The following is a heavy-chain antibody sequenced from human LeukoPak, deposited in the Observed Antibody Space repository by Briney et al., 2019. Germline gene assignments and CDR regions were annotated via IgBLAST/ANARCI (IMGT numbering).Heavy chain of an antibody. CDR1: GFIVSNNY. D-gene: IGHD2-2*01. CDR3: AGLRGPYQPLTLENNWFDP. Sequence: VGSLRLSCAASGFIVSNNYMSWVRLAPGKGLEWVSVFYSGGSTYYADFVKGRFTISRDNSKNTLYLQMNSLRAEDTAVYYCAGLRGPYQPLTLENNWFDPWGQGTLVTVSS. V-gene: IGHV3-53*01. J-gene: IGHJ5*02. CDR2: FYSGGST.